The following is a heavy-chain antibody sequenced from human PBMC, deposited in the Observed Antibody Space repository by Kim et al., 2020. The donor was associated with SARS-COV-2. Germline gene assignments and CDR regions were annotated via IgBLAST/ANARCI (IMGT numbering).Heavy chain of an antibody. V-gene: IGHV3-30*18. CDR3: AKDRGSIRVSSRGGYYGMDV. CDR2: ISYDGSNK. CDR1: GFTFSSYG. D-gene: IGHD3-10*01. Sequence: GGSLRLSCAASGFTFSSYGMHWVRQAPGKGLEWVAVISYDGSNKYYADSVKGRFTISRDNSKNTLYLQMNSLRAEDTAVYYCAKDRGSIRVSSRGGYYGMDVWGQGTTSTVSS. J-gene: IGHJ6*02.